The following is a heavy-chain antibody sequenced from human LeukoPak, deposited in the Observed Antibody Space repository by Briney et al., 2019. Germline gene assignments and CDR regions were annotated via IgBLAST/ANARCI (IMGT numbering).Heavy chain of an antibody. J-gene: IGHJ4*02. Sequence: SETLSLTCTVSGGSISSGDYYWSWIRQPPGKGLEWIGYIYYSGSTYYNPSLKSRVTILVDTSKNQFSLKLSSVTAADTAVYYCARDTGDFWSGYLNWGQGTLVTVSS. CDR1: GGSISSGDYY. CDR2: IYYSGST. D-gene: IGHD3-3*01. V-gene: IGHV4-30-4*01. CDR3: ARDTGDFWSGYLN.